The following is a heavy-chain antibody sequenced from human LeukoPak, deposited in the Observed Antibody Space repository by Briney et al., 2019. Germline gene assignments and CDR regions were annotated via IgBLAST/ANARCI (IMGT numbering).Heavy chain of an antibody. D-gene: IGHD6-13*01. Sequence: SETLSLTCTVSGGSISSYYWSWIRQPPGKGLEWIGYIYYSGSTNYNPSLKSRVTISVDTSKNQFSLKLSSVTAADTAVYYCARVVAAAGISWFDPWGQGTLVTVSS. CDR1: GGSISSYY. V-gene: IGHV4-59*01. CDR2: IYYSGST. J-gene: IGHJ5*02. CDR3: ARVVAAAGISWFDP.